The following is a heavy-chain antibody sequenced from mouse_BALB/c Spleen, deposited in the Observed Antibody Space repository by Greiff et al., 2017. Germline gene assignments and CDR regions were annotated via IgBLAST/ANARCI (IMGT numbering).Heavy chain of an antibody. D-gene: IGHD2-4*01. Sequence: VQLQQSGPGLVKPSQSLSLTCTVTGYSITSDYAWNWIRQFPGNKLEWMGYISYSGSTSYNPSLKSRISITRDTSKNQFFLQLNSVTTEDTATYYCARSEYDYDVAWFAYWGQGTLVTVSA. CDR3: ARSEYDYDVAWFAY. CDR2: ISYSGST. J-gene: IGHJ3*01. CDR1: GYSITSDYA. V-gene: IGHV3-2*02.